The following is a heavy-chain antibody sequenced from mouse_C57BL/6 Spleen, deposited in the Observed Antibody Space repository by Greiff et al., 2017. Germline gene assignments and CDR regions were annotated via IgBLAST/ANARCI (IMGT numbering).Heavy chain of an antibody. CDR2: IDPNSGGT. CDR1: GYTFTSYW. D-gene: IGHD1-1*01. CDR3: ARPRITPVVSYYYAIDY. Sequence: QVQLQQPGAELVKPGASVKLSCKASGYTFTSYWMHWVKQRPGRGLEWIGRIDPNSGGTKYNEKFKSKATLTVDKPSSTAYMQLRSLTSEDSAVYYCARPRITPVVSYYYAIDYWRQGTSVTVSS. V-gene: IGHV1-72*01. J-gene: IGHJ4*01.